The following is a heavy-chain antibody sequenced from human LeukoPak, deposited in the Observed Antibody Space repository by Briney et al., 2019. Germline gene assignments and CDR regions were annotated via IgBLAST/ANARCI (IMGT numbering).Heavy chain of an antibody. D-gene: IGHD3-22*01. V-gene: IGHV3-48*03. CDR3: ARSYDSSGFARAGDAFDI. Sequence: GGSLRLSCAASGFTFSSYEMNWVRQAPGKGLEWVSYISSSGSTIYYADSVKGRFTISRDNAKNTLYLQMNSLRAEDTAVYYCARSYDSSGFARAGDAFDIWGQGTMVTVSS. CDR1: GFTFSSYE. CDR2: ISSSGSTI. J-gene: IGHJ3*02.